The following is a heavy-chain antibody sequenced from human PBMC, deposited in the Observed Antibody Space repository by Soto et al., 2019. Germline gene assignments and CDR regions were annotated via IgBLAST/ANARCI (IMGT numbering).Heavy chain of an antibody. D-gene: IGHD1-1*01. V-gene: IGHV4-39*01. CDR2: IYYSGST. J-gene: IGHJ5*02. Sequence: QLQLQESGPGLVKPSETLSLTCTVSGGSISSSSYYWGLIRQPPGKGLEWIGSIYYSGSTYYNPSLKRRVTISVDTSKNQFSLKLSSVTAADTAVYYCAIPLRGYFDPWGQGTLVTVSS. CDR3: AIPLRGYFDP. CDR1: GGSISSSSYY.